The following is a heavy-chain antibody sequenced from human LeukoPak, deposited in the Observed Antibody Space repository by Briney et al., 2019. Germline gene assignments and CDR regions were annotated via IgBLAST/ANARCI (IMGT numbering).Heavy chain of an antibody. CDR2: IRSKANSYAT. Sequence: PGGSLRLSCAASGFTVSGSVMHWVRQASGKGLEWVGRIRSKANSYATAYAASVKGRFTISRDDSKNTAYLQMNSLKTEDTAVYYCSVNYCSGGSCYMLWGQGTLVTVSS. CDR3: SVNYCSGGSCYML. D-gene: IGHD2-15*01. CDR1: GFTVSGSV. V-gene: IGHV3-73*01. J-gene: IGHJ4*02.